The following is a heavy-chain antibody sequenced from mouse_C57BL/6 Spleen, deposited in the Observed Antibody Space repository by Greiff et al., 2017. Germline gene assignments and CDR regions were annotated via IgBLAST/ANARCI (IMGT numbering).Heavy chain of an antibody. CDR2: IYPGDGDT. J-gene: IGHJ2*01. CDR1: GYAFSSSW. V-gene: IGHV1-82*01. Sequence: VQGVESGPELVKPGASVKISCKASGYAFSSSWMNWVKQRPGKGLEWIGRIYPGDGDTNYNGKFKGTATLTADKSSSTAYMQLSSLTSEDSAVYFCARLRDGSSYDYWGQGTTLTVSS. D-gene: IGHD1-1*01. CDR3: ARLRDGSSYDY.